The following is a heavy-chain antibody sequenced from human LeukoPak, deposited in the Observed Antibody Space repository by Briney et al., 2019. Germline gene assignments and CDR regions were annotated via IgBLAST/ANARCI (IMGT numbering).Heavy chain of an antibody. J-gene: IGHJ4*02. CDR3: AREKLLWFGELLQRRPDFDY. Sequence: GGSLRLSCAASGFTFSSYEMNWVRQAPGKGLEWVSYISSSGSTIYYADSVKGRFTISRDNAKNSLYLQMNSLRAEDTAVYYCAREKLLWFGELLQRRPDFDYWGQGTLVTVSS. CDR2: ISSSGSTI. D-gene: IGHD3-10*01. V-gene: IGHV3-48*03. CDR1: GFTFSSYE.